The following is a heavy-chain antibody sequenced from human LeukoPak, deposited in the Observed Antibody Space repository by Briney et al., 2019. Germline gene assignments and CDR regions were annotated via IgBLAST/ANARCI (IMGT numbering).Heavy chain of an antibody. J-gene: IGHJ1*01. Sequence: PSETLSLTCTVSGGSISSSSYYWGWIRQPPGKGLEWIGSIYYSGSTYSNPSLKSRVTMSADTSKNQFSLTLSSVTAADTAVYYCARVVAGTKDFQHWGQGTLVTVSS. D-gene: IGHD6-19*01. V-gene: IGHV4-39*01. CDR3: ARVVAGTKDFQH. CDR1: GGSISSSSYY. CDR2: IYYSGST.